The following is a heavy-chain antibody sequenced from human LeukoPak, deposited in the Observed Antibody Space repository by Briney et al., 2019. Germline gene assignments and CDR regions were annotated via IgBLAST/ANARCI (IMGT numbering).Heavy chain of an antibody. CDR2: IDIPGNT. CDR1: GFTLSSYD. CDR3: ARAVAGTHWFDP. V-gene: IGHV3-13*01. D-gene: IGHD6-19*01. Sequence: GGSLRLSCAASGFTLSSYDMHWVRQATGKGLEWVSGIDIPGNTYYPDSVKGRFTMSRESAKNSLYLQMNSLRVGDTAVYYCARAVAGTHWFDPWGQGNLVTVSS. J-gene: IGHJ5*02.